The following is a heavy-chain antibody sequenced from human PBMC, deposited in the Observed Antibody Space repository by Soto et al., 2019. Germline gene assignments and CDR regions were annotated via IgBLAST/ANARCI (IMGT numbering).Heavy chain of an antibody. V-gene: IGHV1-69*12. D-gene: IGHD2-15*01. CDR2: IIPIFGTA. CDR3: ARDRPYLVVAASHKVYYYYGMDV. CDR1: GGTFSSYA. J-gene: IGHJ6*02. Sequence: QVQLVQSGAEVKKPGSSVKVSCKASGGTFSSYAISWVRQAPGQGLEWMGGIIPIFGTANYAQKIQGRVTITAEGSMTTAYMELSSLRSEDTDVYYCARDRPYLVVAASHKVYYYYGMDVWGQGTTVTVSS.